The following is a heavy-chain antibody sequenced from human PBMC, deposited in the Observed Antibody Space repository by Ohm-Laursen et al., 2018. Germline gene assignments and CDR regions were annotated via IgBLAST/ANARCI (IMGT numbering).Heavy chain of an antibody. CDR3: ARDYSYGYGYYYYYGMDV. CDR2: ISSSSSYI. CDR1: GFTFSDHY. V-gene: IGHV3-21*01. D-gene: IGHD5-18*01. Sequence: SLRLSCTASGFTFSDHYMDWVRQAPGKGLEWVSSISSSSSYIYYADSVKGRFTISRDNAKNSLYLQMNSLRAEDTAVYYCARDYSYGYGYYYYYGMDVWGQGTTVTVSS. J-gene: IGHJ6*02.